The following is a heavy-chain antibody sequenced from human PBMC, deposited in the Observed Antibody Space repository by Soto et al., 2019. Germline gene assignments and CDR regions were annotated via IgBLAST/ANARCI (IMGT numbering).Heavy chain of an antibody. Sequence: EVQLVQSGAEVKKPGESLKISCKASGYTFTIYWIGWVRQMPGRGLEWMGIVYPGDSDTRYSPSFQGQVTISADKSITTAYLQWSSLKASDTAMYHCASGSSYRGFDFWGQGTLVTVSS. CDR1: GYTFTIYW. D-gene: IGHD1-26*01. CDR2: VYPGDSDT. V-gene: IGHV5-51*01. J-gene: IGHJ4*02. CDR3: ASGSSYRGFDF.